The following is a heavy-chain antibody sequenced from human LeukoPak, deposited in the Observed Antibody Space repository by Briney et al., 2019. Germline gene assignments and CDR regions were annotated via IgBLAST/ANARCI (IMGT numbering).Heavy chain of an antibody. J-gene: IGHJ4*02. Sequence: SETLSLTCTVSGGFIGSYYWSWIRQPPGKGLDWIGYLYYSGSTYYNPSLKSLVTILANMSSNQFSLKLPSVTAANTAVYSCASLPYYDILTGSYAERDYWGRGTLVTVSS. D-gene: IGHD3-9*01. CDR1: GGFIGSYY. CDR3: ASLPYYDILTGSYAERDY. V-gene: IGHV4-59*08. CDR2: LYYSGST.